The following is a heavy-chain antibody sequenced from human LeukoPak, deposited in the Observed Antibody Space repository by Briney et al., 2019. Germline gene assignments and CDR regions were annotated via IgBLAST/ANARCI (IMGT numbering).Heavy chain of an antibody. Sequence: PSETPSPPCIFSGGSISKPSFYWGWVPPPPREGVEGVGAISYSGTTYYNPSLKSRLTVSVDTSMNEFSLRLRSVTAADTALYYCVRHVSDFVWGTYLDPWGQGALVTVSS. J-gene: IGHJ5*02. CDR3: VRHVSDFVWGTYLDP. D-gene: IGHD3-16*02. V-gene: IGHV4-39*01. CDR1: GGSISKPSFY. CDR2: ISYSGTT.